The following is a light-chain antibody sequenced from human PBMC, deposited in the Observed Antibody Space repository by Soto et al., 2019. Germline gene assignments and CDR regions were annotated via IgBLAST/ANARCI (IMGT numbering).Light chain of an antibody. CDR3: QQYNSFPLT. CDR1: LGIGNY. Sequence: DIQMTQSPSSVSASVGDRVTITCRASLGIGNYLAWYQHKPGKAPNLLYTASRLQSGVPSRFSGRGSGTDFTLTISSLQSEDSATYYCQQYNSFPLTFGGGTKVEIK. CDR2: TAS. J-gene: IGKJ4*01. V-gene: IGKV1-12*01.